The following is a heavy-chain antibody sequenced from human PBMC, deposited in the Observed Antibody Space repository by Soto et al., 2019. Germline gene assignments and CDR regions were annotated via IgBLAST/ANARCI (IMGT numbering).Heavy chain of an antibody. V-gene: IGHV4-39*01. CDR2: IYYSGST. CDR1: GGSISSSSYY. D-gene: IGHD2-2*01. CDR3: ARHGRQYQLLAFDY. J-gene: IGHJ4*02. Sequence: SETLSLTCTVSGGSISSSSYYWGWIRQHPGKGLEWIGSIYYSGSTYYNPSLKSRVTISVDTSKSQFSLKLSSVTAADTAVYYCARHGRQYQLLAFDYWGQGTLVTVSS.